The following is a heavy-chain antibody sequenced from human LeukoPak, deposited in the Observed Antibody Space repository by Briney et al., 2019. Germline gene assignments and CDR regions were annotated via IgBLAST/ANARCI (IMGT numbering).Heavy chain of an antibody. CDR1: GFTFSSYW. V-gene: IGHV3-74*01. CDR3: ARASITMVRGPNAFDI. J-gene: IGHJ3*02. Sequence: GGSLRLSCAASGFTFSSYWMHWVRHAPGKGLVWVSRINTDGSSTSYADSVKGRFTISRDNAKNTLYLQMNSLRAKDTAVYYCARASITMVRGPNAFDIWGQGTMVTVSS. D-gene: IGHD3-10*01. CDR2: INTDGSST.